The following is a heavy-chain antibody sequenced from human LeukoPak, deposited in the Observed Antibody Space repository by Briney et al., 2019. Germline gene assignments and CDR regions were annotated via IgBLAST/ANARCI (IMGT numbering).Heavy chain of an antibody. J-gene: IGHJ4*02. CDR3: ARDVPYDFWSGRFDY. D-gene: IGHD3-3*01. CDR1: GYTFTGYY. Sequence: GASVKVSCKASGYTFTGYYMHWVRPAPGQGLEWMGWINPNSGGTNYAQKFQGRVTMTRDTSISTAYMELSRLRSDDTAVYYCARDVPYDFWSGRFDYWGQGTLVTVSS. CDR2: INPNSGGT. V-gene: IGHV1-2*02.